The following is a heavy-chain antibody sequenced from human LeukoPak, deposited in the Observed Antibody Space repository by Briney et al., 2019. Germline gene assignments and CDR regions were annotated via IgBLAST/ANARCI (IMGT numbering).Heavy chain of an antibody. J-gene: IGHJ5*02. CDR2: IYYSGST. Sequence: SETLSLTCTVSGGSISSGDYYWSWIRQPPGKGLEWIGYIYYSGSTYYNPSLKSRVTISVDTSKNQFSLKLSSVTAADTAVYYCASNLEWLLSWFDPWGQGTLVTVSS. CDR3: ASNLEWLLSWFDP. D-gene: IGHD3-3*01. CDR1: GGSISSGDYY. V-gene: IGHV4-30-4*01.